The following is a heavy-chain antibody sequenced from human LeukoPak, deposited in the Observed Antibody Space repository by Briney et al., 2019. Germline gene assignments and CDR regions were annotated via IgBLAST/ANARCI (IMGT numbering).Heavy chain of an antibody. J-gene: IGHJ4*02. CDR2: INYNGGST. Sequence: GGSLRLSCAASGFTFSSYAMSWVRQAPGKGLEWVSGINYNGGSTFYGDSVKSRFTISRDNSRNTLYLQMNSLRAEDTAVYYCAKDYPFNPYYDSVFFDCWGQGTLVTVSS. D-gene: IGHD3-22*01. CDR1: GFTFSSYA. CDR3: AKDYPFNPYYDSVFFDC. V-gene: IGHV3-23*01.